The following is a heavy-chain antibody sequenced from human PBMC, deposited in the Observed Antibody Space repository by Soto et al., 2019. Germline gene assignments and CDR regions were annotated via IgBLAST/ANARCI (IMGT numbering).Heavy chain of an antibody. Sequence: SETLSLTCAVSGGSISSGGYSWSWIRQPPGKGLEWIGYIYHSGSTYYNPSLKSRVTISVDRSKNQFSLKLSSVTAADTAVYYCARGFYDILTGYYHPWGQGTPVTVSS. D-gene: IGHD3-9*01. J-gene: IGHJ5*02. CDR2: IYHSGST. CDR3: ARGFYDILTGYYHP. CDR1: GGSISSGGYS. V-gene: IGHV4-30-2*01.